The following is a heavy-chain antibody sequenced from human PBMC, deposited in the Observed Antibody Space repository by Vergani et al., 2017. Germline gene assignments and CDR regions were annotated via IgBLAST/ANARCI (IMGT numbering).Heavy chain of an antibody. CDR2: INPSGGHT. Sequence: QVQVVQSGAEVKKSGASVKVSCKTSEYTFSNYYMHWVRQAPGQGLEWMGIINPSGGHTNYAQKFQGRVTMTRDTSTSTVYMELSSLRSEDTAIYYCARGDCGILTGYRYWGQGTLVTVSA. D-gene: IGHD3-9*01. V-gene: IGHV1-46*03. CDR1: EYTFSNYY. CDR3: ARGDCGILTGYRY. J-gene: IGHJ4*02.